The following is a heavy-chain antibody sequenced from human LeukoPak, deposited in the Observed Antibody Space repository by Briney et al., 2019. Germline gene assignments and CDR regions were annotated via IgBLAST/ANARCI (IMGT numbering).Heavy chain of an antibody. D-gene: IGHD6-13*01. CDR3: ARMSIAAADPDY. Sequence: SETLSLTCAVYGGSFSGYYWSWIRQPPGKGLEWIGEINHSGSANYNPSLKSRVTISVDTSKNQFSLKLSSVTAADTAVYYCARMSIAAADPDYWGQGTLVTVSS. CDR1: GGSFSGYY. CDR2: INHSGSA. J-gene: IGHJ4*02. V-gene: IGHV4-34*01.